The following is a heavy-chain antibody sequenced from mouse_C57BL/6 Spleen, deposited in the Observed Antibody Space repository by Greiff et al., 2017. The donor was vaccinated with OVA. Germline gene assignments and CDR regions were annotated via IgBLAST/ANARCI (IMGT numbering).Heavy chain of an antibody. CDR2: INYDGSST. CDR3: ARAGDGYPYAMDY. J-gene: IGHJ4*01. CDR1: GFTFSDYY. D-gene: IGHD2-3*01. V-gene: IGHV5-16*01. Sequence: EVKLMESEGGLVQPGSSMKLSCTASGFTFSDYYMAWVRQVPEKGLEWVANINYDGSSTYYLDSLKSRFIISRDNAKNILYLQMSSLKSEDTATYYCARAGDGYPYAMDYWGQGTSVTVSS.